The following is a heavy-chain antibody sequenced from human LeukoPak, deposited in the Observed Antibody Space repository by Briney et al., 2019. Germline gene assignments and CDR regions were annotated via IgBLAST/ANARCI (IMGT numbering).Heavy chain of an antibody. J-gene: IGHJ4*02. CDR2: IIPIFGTA. CDR3: ARPGGDSSSWYGQFDY. Sequence: SVKVSCKASGGTFSSYAISWVRQAPGQGLEWMGGIIPIFGTANYAQKFQGRVTITTDESTSTAYMELSSLRSEDTAVYYCARPGGDSSSWYGQFDYWGQGTLVTVSS. CDR1: GGTFSSYA. D-gene: IGHD6-13*01. V-gene: IGHV1-69*05.